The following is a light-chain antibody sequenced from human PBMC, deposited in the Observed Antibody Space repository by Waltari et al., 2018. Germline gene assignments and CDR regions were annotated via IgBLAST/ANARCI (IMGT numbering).Light chain of an antibody. V-gene: IGKV3-15*01. CDR2: GAS. Sequence: EIVMTQSPATLSVSPGERATLSCRASQSVSSNLAWYQQTPGQAPRLLIYGASTRAPGLPARFSGSGSGTEFTLTISSLQSEDFAVYYCQQYNNWPPSTFGQGTKLEIK. CDR1: QSVSSN. J-gene: IGKJ2*01. CDR3: QQYNNWPPST.